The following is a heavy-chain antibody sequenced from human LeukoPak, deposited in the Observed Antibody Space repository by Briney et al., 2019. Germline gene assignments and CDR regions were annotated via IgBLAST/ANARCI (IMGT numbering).Heavy chain of an antibody. J-gene: IGHJ5*02. CDR2: IYTSGST. V-gene: IGHV4-61*02. CDR3: ARGIAARTWFDP. D-gene: IGHD6-6*01. CDR1: GGSISSGSYY. Sequence: SETLSLTCTVSGGSISSGSYYWSWIRHPAGKGLEWIGRIYTSGSTNYNPSLKSRVTISVDTSKNQFSLKLSSVTAADTAVYYCARGIAARTWFDPWGQGTLVTVSS.